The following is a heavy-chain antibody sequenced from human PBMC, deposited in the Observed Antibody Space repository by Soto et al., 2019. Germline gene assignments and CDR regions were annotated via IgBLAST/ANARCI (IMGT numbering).Heavy chain of an antibody. J-gene: IGHJ4*02. CDR2: ISGSGGST. CDR1: GFTFAGYA. Sequence: GSLRLSCAASGFTFAGYAMSWVRQAPGKGLEWVSAISGSGGSTYYADSVKGRFTISRDNSKNTLYLQMNSLRAEDTAVYYCARASRNYYDSSGYLYYFDYWGQGTLVTVSS. D-gene: IGHD3-22*01. CDR3: ARASRNYYDSSGYLYYFDY. V-gene: IGHV3-23*01.